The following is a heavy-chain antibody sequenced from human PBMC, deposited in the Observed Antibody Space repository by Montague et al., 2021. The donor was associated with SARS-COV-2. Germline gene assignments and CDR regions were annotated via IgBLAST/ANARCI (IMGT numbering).Heavy chain of an antibody. V-gene: IGHV4-59*11. CDR1: GAFITSHY. Sequence: SETLSLTCTVSGAFITSHYWNWIRQPPGKGLEWIGNVFSGGNSKYKPSLKSRVTLSVDTSKNQFSLKLTSVTTADTALYYCVRDLYCRSTACIGNAFDVWGQGTMVSVFS. D-gene: IGHD2-2*01. CDR2: VFSGGNS. CDR3: VRDLYCRSTACIGNAFDV. J-gene: IGHJ3*01.